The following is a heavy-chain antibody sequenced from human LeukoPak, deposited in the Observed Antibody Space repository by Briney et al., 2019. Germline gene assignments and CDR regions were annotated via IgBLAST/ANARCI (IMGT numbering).Heavy chain of an antibody. CDR3: ARVIRYIAVAGTSDY. J-gene: IGHJ4*02. CDR2: ISGSGGST. V-gene: IGHV3-23*01. CDR1: GFTFSSYA. D-gene: IGHD6-19*01. Sequence: GGSLRLSCAASGFTFSSYAMSWVRQAPGKGLEWVSAISGSGGSTYYADSVKGRFTISRDNAKNSLYLQMNSLRAEDTAVYYCARVIRYIAVAGTSDYWGQGTLVTVSS.